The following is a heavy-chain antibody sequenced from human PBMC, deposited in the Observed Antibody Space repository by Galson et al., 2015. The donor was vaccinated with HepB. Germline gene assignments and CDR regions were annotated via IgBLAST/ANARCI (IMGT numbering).Heavy chain of an antibody. CDR3: TTAPPAFWSGYYMHYPQFVYYYYMDV. J-gene: IGHJ6*03. CDR2: IKSKTDGGTT. V-gene: IGHV3-15*07. CDR1: GFTFSNAW. Sequence: SLRLSCAASGFTFSNAWMNWVRQAPGKGLEWVGRIKSKTDGGTTDYAAPVKGRFTISRDDSKNTLYLQMNSLKTEDTAVYYCTTAPPAFWSGYYMHYPQFVYYYYMDVWGKGTTVTVSS. D-gene: IGHD3-3*01.